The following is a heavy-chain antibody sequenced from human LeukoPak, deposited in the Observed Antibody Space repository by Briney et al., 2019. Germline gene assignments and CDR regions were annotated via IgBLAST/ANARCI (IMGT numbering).Heavy chain of an antibody. V-gene: IGHV4-34*01. CDR3: ARGRGWWQQLVRSAFDI. D-gene: IGHD6-13*01. Sequence: SETLSLTCAVYGGSFSGCYWSWIRQPPGKGLEWIGEINHSGSTNYNPSLKSRVTISVDTSKNQFSLKLSSVTAADTAVYYCARGRGWWQQLVRSAFDIWGQGTMVTVSS. CDR1: GGSFSGCY. CDR2: INHSGST. J-gene: IGHJ3*02.